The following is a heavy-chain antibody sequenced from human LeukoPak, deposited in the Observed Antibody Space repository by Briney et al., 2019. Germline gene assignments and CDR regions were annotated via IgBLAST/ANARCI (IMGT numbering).Heavy chain of an antibody. V-gene: IGHV4-59*01. CDR2: IYYSGST. D-gene: IGHD3-10*01. J-gene: IGHJ6*02. Sequence: PSETLSLTCTVSGXSISSYYWSWIRQPPGKGLEWIGYIYYSGSTNYNPSLKSRVTISVDTSKNQFSLKLSSVTAADTAVYYCARARDLYYGSGGSYYYYGMDVWGQGTTVTVSS. CDR3: ARARDLYYGSGGSYYYYGMDV. CDR1: GXSISSYY.